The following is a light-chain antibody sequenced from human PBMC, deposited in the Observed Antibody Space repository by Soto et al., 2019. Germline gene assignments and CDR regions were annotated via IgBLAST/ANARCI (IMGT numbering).Light chain of an antibody. J-gene: IGLJ2*01. Sequence: QSVLTQPPSVSGAPGQRVTISCTGSSSNIEAGYDVHWYQHLPGTAPKLLIYDTYNRPFGVPDRFSGSKSGTSASLAITGLQAEDEADYYCQSYDNGLSGFVIFGGGTKLTVL. V-gene: IGLV1-40*01. CDR3: QSYDNGLSGFVI. CDR1: SSNIEAGYD. CDR2: DTY.